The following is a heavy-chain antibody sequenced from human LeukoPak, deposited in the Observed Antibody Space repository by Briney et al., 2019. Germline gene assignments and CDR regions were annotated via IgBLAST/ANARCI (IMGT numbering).Heavy chain of an antibody. CDR1: GFSFSTHS. J-gene: IGHJ4*02. V-gene: IGHV3-21*01. Sequence: GGSLRLSCAASGFSFSTHSMNWVRQAPGKGLEWVSSISSSSSYIYYADSVKGRFTISRDNAKNSLYLQMNSLRAEDTAVYYCARHYDILTTAGVGFWGQGTLLTVSS. CDR3: ARHYDILTTAGVGF. D-gene: IGHD3-9*01. CDR2: ISSSSSYI.